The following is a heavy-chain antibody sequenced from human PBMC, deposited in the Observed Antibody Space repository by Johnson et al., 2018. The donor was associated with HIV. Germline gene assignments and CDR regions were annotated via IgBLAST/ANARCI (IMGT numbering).Heavy chain of an antibody. D-gene: IGHD6-13*01. J-gene: IGHJ3*02. CDR1: GFTFDDYA. CDR3: AKVRYSSSRGAFDI. V-gene: IGHV3-9*01. Sequence: VQLVESGGGLVQPGRSLRLSCAASGFTFDDYAMHWVRQAPGKGLEWVSGISWNSGSIGYADSVKGRFTISRDNAKNSLYLQMNSLRAEDTALYYCAKVRYSSSRGAFDIWCQGTMVTVSS. CDR2: ISWNSGSI.